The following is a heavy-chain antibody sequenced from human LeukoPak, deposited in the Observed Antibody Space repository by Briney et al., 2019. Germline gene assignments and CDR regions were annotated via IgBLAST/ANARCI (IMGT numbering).Heavy chain of an antibody. J-gene: IGHJ4*02. CDR1: GYTFTGYH. CDR2: INPKSGGT. D-gene: IGHD2-21*01. Sequence: ASVKVSCKASGYTFTGYHIHWVRQAPGQGLEWMGWINPKSGGTNYAQKFQGRVTMTRDTSISTAYMELSRLRSDDTAVYYCARDKVVVAPGDLDYWGQGTLVTVSS. CDR3: ARDKVVVAPGDLDY. V-gene: IGHV1-2*02.